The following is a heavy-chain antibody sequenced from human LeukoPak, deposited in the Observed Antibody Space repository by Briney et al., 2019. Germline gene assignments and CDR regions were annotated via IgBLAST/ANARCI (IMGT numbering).Heavy chain of an antibody. CDR3: ATGLFSGSYPPVGY. V-gene: IGHV1-24*01. J-gene: IGHJ4*02. CDR2: FDPEDGET. D-gene: IGHD1-26*01. CDR1: GYTLTELS. Sequence: ASVKVSCKVSGYTLTELSMHWVRQAPGKGLEWMGGFDPEDGETIYAQKFQGRVTVTEDTSTDTAYMELSSLRSEDTAVYYCATGLFSGSYPPVGYWGQGTLVTVSS.